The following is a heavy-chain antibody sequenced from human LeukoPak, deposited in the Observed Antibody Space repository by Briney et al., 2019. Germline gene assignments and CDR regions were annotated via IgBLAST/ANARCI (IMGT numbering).Heavy chain of an antibody. J-gene: IGHJ6*03. D-gene: IGHD4-17*01. CDR2: IYDSGST. CDR3: AREHDYGDYGYSNYYMDV. V-gene: IGHV4-39*07. CDR1: GGSISSSSYY. Sequence: SETLSRTCTGSGGSISSSSYYWGGIRQPPGKGLEWIGSIYDSGSTYYNPSLTSRVAISVDTSKNQFSLKLSSVTAADTAVYYCAREHDYGDYGYSNYYMDVWGKGTTVTVSS.